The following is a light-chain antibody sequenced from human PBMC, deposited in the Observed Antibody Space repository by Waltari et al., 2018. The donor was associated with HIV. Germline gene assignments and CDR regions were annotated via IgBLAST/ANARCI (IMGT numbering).Light chain of an antibody. Sequence: QSVPSQPPSASGTPGQRVTISCSGSSSNIGTDTVNWYQQLPGTAPKLLIYYNNQRPSGVPDRFSGSKSGTSASLAISGLQSEDEAVYYCAQWLDGLNGWVFGGGTKLTVL. V-gene: IGLV1-44*01. J-gene: IGLJ3*02. CDR1: SSNIGTDT. CDR2: YNN. CDR3: AQWLDGLNGWV.